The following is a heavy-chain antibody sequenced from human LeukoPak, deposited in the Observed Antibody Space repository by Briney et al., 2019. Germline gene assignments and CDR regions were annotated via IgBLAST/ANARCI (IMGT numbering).Heavy chain of an antibody. CDR2: IIPIYGTA. D-gene: IGHD3-10*01. CDR3: ARAQGVTMVRGVIDYYYGMDV. J-gene: IGHJ6*04. CDR1: GGTFSSYA. V-gene: IGHV1-69*01. Sequence: GASVKVSCKASGGTFSSYAISWVRQAPGQGLEWMGGIIPIYGTANYAQKFQGRVTITADESTSTAYMELSSLRSGDTAVYYCARAQGVTMVRGVIDYYYGMDVWGKGTTVTVSS.